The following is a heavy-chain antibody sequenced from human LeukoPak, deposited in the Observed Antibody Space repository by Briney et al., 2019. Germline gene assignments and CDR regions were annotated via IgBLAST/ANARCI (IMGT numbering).Heavy chain of an antibody. CDR2: IWYDGSNK. Sequence: PGGSLRLSCAASGFTFSSYGMHWVRQAPGKGLEWVAVIWYDGSNKYYADSVKGRFTISRDNSKNTLYLQMNSLRAEDTAVYYCAKGSTIFGVVVIYDPPNYYGMDVWGQGTPVTVSS. CDR3: AKGSTIFGVVVIYDPPNYYGMDV. CDR1: GFTFSSYG. J-gene: IGHJ6*02. D-gene: IGHD3-3*01. V-gene: IGHV3-33*06.